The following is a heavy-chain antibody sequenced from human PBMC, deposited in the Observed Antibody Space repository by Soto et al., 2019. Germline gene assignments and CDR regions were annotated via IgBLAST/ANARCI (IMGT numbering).Heavy chain of an antibody. CDR1: GGSISSGVYY. J-gene: IGHJ4*02. Sequence: QVQLQESGPGLVKPSQTLSLTCTVSGGSISSGVYYWNWLRQHPGKGLEWLGYISYSGSTYYNPSLKSRLTMSLDTSKNHFSLRLSSVTAADTAVYYCARGSYERASGWYYWGQGTLVTVSS. CDR2: ISYSGST. V-gene: IGHV4-31*03. D-gene: IGHD6-19*01. CDR3: ARGSYERASGWYY.